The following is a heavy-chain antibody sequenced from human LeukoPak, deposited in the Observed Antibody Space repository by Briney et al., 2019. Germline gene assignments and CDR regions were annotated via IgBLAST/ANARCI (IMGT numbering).Heavy chain of an antibody. CDR2: IKQDGSEK. V-gene: IGHV3-7*01. Sequence: GGSLRLSCAASGFTFDNYAMSWVRQAPGKGLEWVANIKQDGSEKYYVDSVKGRFTISRDNAKNSLYLQMNSLRAEDTAVYYCARMQVTGGVYFDYWGQGTLVTVSS. D-gene: IGHD3-10*01. J-gene: IGHJ4*02. CDR1: GFTFDNYA. CDR3: ARMQVTGGVYFDY.